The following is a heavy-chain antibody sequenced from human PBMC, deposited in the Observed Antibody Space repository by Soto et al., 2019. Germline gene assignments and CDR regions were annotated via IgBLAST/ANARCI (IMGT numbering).Heavy chain of an antibody. CDR1: GGTFSSYA. Sequence: QVQLVQSGAEVKKPGSSVKVSCKASGGTFSSYAISWVRQAPGQGLEWMGGIIPIFGTANYSQKCQGRVTIPEDESASAAYMELSSLRSEDTAVYFCARDGGDGCNYSWGQGTLVTVSS. CDR3: ARDGGDGCNYS. CDR2: IIPIFGTA. V-gene: IGHV1-69*12. J-gene: IGHJ4*02. D-gene: IGHD3-16*01.